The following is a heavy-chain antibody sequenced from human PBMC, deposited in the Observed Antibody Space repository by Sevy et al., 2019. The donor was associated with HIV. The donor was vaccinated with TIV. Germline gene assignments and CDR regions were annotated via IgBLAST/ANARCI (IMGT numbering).Heavy chain of an antibody. Sequence: GGSLRLSCTASGFTFSSAWMSWVRQAPGRGLEWVGRIKSEFDGGAIDYAAPVKGRFSISREDSKNTVYLQMNSLKTEDTAVYYCITDPAYRGYDEEVINYYFYGMDVWGQGTTVTVSS. D-gene: IGHD5-12*01. CDR3: ITDPAYRGYDEEVINYYFYGMDV. CDR1: GFTFSSAW. J-gene: IGHJ6*02. V-gene: IGHV3-15*01. CDR2: IKSEFDGGAI.